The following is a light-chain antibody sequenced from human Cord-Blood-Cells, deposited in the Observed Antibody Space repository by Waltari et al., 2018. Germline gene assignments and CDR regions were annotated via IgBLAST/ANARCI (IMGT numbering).Light chain of an antibody. Sequence: DIQMTQSPYSLSASVGDRVTITCQASQDISNYLNLYQQKPGKAPKLLIYDASNLETGVPSRFSGSGSGTDFTFTISSLQPEDIATYYCQQYDNLPPYTFGQGTKLEIK. V-gene: IGKV1-33*01. CDR2: DAS. CDR3: QQYDNLPPYT. J-gene: IGKJ2*01. CDR1: QDISNY.